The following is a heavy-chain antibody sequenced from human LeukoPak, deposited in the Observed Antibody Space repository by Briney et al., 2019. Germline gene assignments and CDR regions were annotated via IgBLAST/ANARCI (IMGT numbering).Heavy chain of an antibody. Sequence: SETLSLTCAVYGGSFSGYYWSWIRQPPGKGLEWIGEINHSGSTNYNPSLKSRVTISVDTSKNQFSLKLSSVTAADTAVYYCARGTKGDRGVIITAVDYWGQGTLVTVS. CDR3: ARGTKGDRGVIITAVDY. CDR2: INHSGST. CDR1: GGSFSGYY. D-gene: IGHD3-10*01. J-gene: IGHJ4*02. V-gene: IGHV4-34*01.